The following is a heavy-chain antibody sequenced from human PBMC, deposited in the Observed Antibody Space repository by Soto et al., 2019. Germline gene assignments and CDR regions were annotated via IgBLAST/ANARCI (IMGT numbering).Heavy chain of an antibody. D-gene: IGHD3-22*01. J-gene: IGHJ4*01. Sequence: SVKVSCKAPGCTFTSYYMHWVRQAPGQGLEWMGIINPSGGSTSYAQKFQGRVTMTRDTSTSTVYMELSSLRSEDTAVYYCARAKSIGYYYDSSGYYPYYFDYWGHGTPVPVSS. CDR3: ARAKSIGYYYDSSGYYPYYFDY. CDR1: GCTFTSYY. CDR2: INPSGGST. V-gene: IGHV1-46*01.